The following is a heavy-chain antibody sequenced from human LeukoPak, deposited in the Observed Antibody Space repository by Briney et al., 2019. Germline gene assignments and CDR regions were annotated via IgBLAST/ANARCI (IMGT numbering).Heavy chain of an antibody. CDR3: ARGLEWELDPYFDY. CDR2: INHSGST. V-gene: IGHV4-34*01. Sequence: KPSETLSLTCAVYGGSFSGYYWSWIRQPPGKGLEWIGEINHSGSTNYNPSLKSRVTISVDTSKNQFSPKLSSVTAADTAVYYCARGLEWELDPYFDYWGQGTLVTVSS. D-gene: IGHD1-26*01. CDR1: GGSFSGYY. J-gene: IGHJ4*02.